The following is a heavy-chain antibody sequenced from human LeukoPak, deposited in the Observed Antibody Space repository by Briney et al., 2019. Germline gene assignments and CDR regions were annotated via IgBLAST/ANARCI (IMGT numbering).Heavy chain of an antibody. V-gene: IGHV4-59*08. CDR1: GGSISTYY. CDR2: IYYSGST. D-gene: IGHD3-10*01. J-gene: IGHJ3*02. CDR3: ARLLLVNGGYASGTYHEGPDTYDI. Sequence: PSETLSLTCTVSGGSISTYYWTWIRQPPGKRLEWIGFIYYSGSTNYSPSLKSRVTMSVDTSKNQFSLKMSSVTAADTAMYYCARLLLVNGGYASGTYHEGPDTYDIWGQGTMVTVSA.